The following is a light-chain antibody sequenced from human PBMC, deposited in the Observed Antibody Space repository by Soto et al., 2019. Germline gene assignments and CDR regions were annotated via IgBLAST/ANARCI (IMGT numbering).Light chain of an antibody. Sequence: DIQMTQSPSTLSGSVGDRVTITCRASQTISSWLAWYQQKPGKAPKLLIYKASTLKSGVPSRFSGSGSGTEFTLTISSLQPEDFATYYCQKYDSAPRTFGQGTKVDIK. V-gene: IGKV1-5*03. CDR3: QKYDSAPRT. J-gene: IGKJ1*01. CDR1: QTISSW. CDR2: KAS.